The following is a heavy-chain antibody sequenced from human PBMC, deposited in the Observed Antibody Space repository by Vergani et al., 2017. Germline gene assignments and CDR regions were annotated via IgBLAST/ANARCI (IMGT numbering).Heavy chain of an antibody. J-gene: IGHJ6*03. Sequence: QVQLQQWGAGLLKPSETLSLTCAVYGGSFSGYYWSWIRQPPGKGLEWIGEINHSGSTNSNPSLKSRVTISVDTSKNQRSLKLSSVTAADTAVFYCARVLPDHFYYYMDVWGKGTTVTVSS. CDR2: INHSGST. D-gene: IGHD3-16*01. CDR1: GGSFSGYY. V-gene: IGHV4-34*01. CDR3: ARVLPDHFYYYMDV.